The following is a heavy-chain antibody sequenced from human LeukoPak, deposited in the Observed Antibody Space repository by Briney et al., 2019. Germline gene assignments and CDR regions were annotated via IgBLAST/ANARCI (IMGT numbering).Heavy chain of an antibody. D-gene: IGHD2-15*01. CDR3: AIDWVYCSGGSCFDYYGMDV. J-gene: IGHJ6*02. CDR1: GFTFSNYV. V-gene: IGHV3-23*01. Sequence: GGSLRLSCAASGFTFSNYVMRWVRPAPGKGLEWVSAVSGRGSSTYYADSVKGRFTISRDNSKNTLYLQMNSLRAEDAAVYYCAIDWVYCSGGSCFDYYGMDVWGQGTTVTVSS. CDR2: VSGRGSST.